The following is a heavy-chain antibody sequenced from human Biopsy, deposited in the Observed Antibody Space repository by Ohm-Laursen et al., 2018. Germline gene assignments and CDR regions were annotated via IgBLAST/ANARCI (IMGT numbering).Heavy chain of an antibody. CDR1: GFSFSNYA. CDR3: AKTRGEARAAANF. Sequence: SLRLSCSASGFSFSNYAMTWVRQAPGKGLDWVSGVGGSGDSTYYADSVKGRFSISRDNSNNTLYLQMNSLRVDDTAVYYCAKTRGEARAAANFWGQGPLVTVSS. CDR2: VGGSGDST. D-gene: IGHD6-13*01. J-gene: IGHJ4*02. V-gene: IGHV3-23*01.